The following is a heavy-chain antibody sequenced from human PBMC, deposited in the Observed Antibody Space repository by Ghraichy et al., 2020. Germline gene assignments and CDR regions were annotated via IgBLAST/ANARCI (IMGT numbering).Heavy chain of an antibody. CDR2: ITGAGGNT. CDR1: GFSFSTHA. D-gene: IGHD2-15*01. CDR3: AGGTLEYCSGVTCYPFDY. J-gene: IGHJ4*02. Sequence: GGSLRLSCAASGFSFSTHAMSWVRQAPGKGLEWVSVITGAGGNTFSADSVKGRFTVSRDNSKNTLYLQMSGLRAEDTAVYFCAGGTLEYCSGVTCYPFDYWGRGTLVTVSS. V-gene: IGHV3-23*01.